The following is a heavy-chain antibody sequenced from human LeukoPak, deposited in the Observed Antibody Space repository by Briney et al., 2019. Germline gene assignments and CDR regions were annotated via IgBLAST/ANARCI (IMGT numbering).Heavy chain of an antibody. CDR1: GGSISTFY. Sequence: SETLSLTCTVSGGSISTFYWSWLRQPPGKGLEWIGYIYYSGSTNYNPSLKSRVTISVDTSKNQFSLRLSSVTAADTAVYYCARDLAAAYGDYVSGVWGKGTTVTVSS. J-gene: IGHJ6*04. CDR2: IYYSGST. CDR3: ARDLAAAYGDYVSGV. D-gene: IGHD4-17*01. V-gene: IGHV4-59*12.